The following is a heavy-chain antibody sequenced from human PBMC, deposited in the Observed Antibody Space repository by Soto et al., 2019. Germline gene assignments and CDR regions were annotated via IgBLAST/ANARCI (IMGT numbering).Heavy chain of an antibody. V-gene: IGHV4-34*01. CDR1: GCSFGGFY. D-gene: IGHD3-22*01. J-gene: IGHJ3*02. Sequence: SETLSLTCAVYGCSFGGFYWNWLRQPPGKGLEWMGEINHGGSTNSNPSLKSRVTISLDTYKNQFSLRLNSVTAADTAMYYCVRSSYYDISGYYTRRKAAFGIWGQGTMVTVSS. CDR2: INHGGST. CDR3: VRSSYYDISGYYTRRKAAFGI.